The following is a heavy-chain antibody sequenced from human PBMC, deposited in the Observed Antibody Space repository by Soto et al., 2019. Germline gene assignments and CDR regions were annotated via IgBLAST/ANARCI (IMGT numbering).Heavy chain of an antibody. CDR1: GFTFSSYA. Sequence: PGGSLRLSCAASGFTFSSYAMSWVRQAPGKGLEWVSAISGSGGSTYYADSVKGRFTISRDNSKNTLYLQMNSLRAEDTAVYYCANLDYGSGSYPDDYWGQGTLVTVSS. CDR2: ISGSGGST. V-gene: IGHV3-23*01. CDR3: ANLDYGSGSYPDDY. J-gene: IGHJ4*02. D-gene: IGHD3-10*01.